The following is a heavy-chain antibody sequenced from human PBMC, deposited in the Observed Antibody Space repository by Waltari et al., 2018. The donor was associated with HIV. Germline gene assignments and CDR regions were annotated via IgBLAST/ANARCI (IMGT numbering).Heavy chain of an antibody. V-gene: IGHV4-38-2*02. J-gene: IGHJ2*01. CDR3: ARAGVVPALFDL. D-gene: IGHD2-21*01. CDR2: VYHSGST. CDR1: GYSINSDYN. Sequence: QVPLQESGPGLLKPSEPLSLTCFVSGYSINSDYNWGWVRQPHGKGLEWVVSVYHSGSTLHNPSLHIRVTISIDMSKSKFSLKLSAVTAADTAVYYCARAGVVPALFDLWGRGTLVTVSS.